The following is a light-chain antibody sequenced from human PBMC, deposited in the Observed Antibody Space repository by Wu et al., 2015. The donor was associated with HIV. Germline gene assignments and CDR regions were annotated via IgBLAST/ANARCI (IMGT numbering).Light chain of an antibody. Sequence: IVLTQSPGTLSLSPGERGTLSCRASQSVSSTYFAWYQRKPGQAPRLLIYGASKRATGIPDRFSASGSGTDFTLTINRLEPEDFAVYYCHQYGSSPRTFGQGTKVEV. CDR2: GAS. CDR3: HQYGSSPRT. V-gene: IGKV3-20*01. J-gene: IGKJ1*01. CDR1: QSVSSTY.